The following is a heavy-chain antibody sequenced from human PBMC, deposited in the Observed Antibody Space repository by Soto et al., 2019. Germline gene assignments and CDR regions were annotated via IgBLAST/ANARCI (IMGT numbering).Heavy chain of an antibody. CDR2: ISAYNGNT. CDR3: ARDSFYCSSTSCSFDY. V-gene: IGHV1-18*01. J-gene: IGHJ4*02. D-gene: IGHD2-2*01. Sequence: ASVKVSCKASGYTFTSYGISWVRQAPGQGLEWMGWISAYNGNTNYAQKLQGRVTMTTDTSTSTAYMELRGLRSDDTAVYYCARDSFYCSSTSCSFDYWGQGTLVTVSS. CDR1: GYTFTSYG.